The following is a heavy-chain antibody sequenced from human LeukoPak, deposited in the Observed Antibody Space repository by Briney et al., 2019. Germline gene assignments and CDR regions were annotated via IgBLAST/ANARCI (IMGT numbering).Heavy chain of an antibody. Sequence: SETLSLTCAVYGGSFSGYYWSWIRQPPGKGLEWIGEINHSGSTNYNPSLKSRVTISVDTSKNQFSLKLSSVTAADTAVYYCARGLSAAIADYWGQGTLVTVSS. CDR1: GGSFSGYY. CDR2: INHSGST. D-gene: IGHD2-2*01. V-gene: IGHV4-34*01. J-gene: IGHJ4*02. CDR3: ARGLSAAIADY.